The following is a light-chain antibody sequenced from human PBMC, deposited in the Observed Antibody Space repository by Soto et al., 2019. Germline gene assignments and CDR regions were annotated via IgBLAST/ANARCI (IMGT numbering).Light chain of an antibody. V-gene: IGKV3-20*01. J-gene: IGKJ4*01. Sequence: EIVWTQSPGTLSLSPGERATLSCRASQSVSSSYLAWYQQKPGQAPRLLIYDASSRATGIPGRFSGSGSGTDFTLTISRLEPEDFAVYYCQHYGYSPAFGGGTKVEIK. CDR1: QSVSSSY. CDR3: QHYGYSPA. CDR2: DAS.